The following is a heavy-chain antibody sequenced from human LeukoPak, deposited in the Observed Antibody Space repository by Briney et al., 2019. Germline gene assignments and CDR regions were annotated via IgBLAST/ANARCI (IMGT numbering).Heavy chain of an antibody. CDR2: INQDGSEK. J-gene: IGHJ5*02. D-gene: IGHD4/OR15-4a*01. Sequence: GGSLRLSCEASGFPFNIYWMNWVRQAPGKGLEWVANINQDGSEKSHVGSVKGRFTISRDNAKNSLYLQMNSLRAEDTAVYFCARSNYFDPWGHGTLVTVSS. V-gene: IGHV3-7*03. CDR3: ARSNYFDP. CDR1: GFPFNIYW.